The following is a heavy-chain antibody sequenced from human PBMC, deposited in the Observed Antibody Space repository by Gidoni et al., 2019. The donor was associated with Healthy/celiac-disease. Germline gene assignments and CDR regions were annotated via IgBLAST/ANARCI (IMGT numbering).Heavy chain of an antibody. V-gene: IGHV4-59*01. CDR3: ARVGGATKLYYFDY. CDR2: IYYSGST. D-gene: IGHD1-26*01. Sequence: QVQLQASGPGLVKPSETLSLTCTVSGGSLSSYYWSWIRQPPGKGLEWIGYIYYSGSTNYNPSLKSRVTISVDTSKNQFSLKLSSVTAADTAVYYCARVGGATKLYYFDYWGQGTLVTVSS. CDR1: GGSLSSYY. J-gene: IGHJ4*02.